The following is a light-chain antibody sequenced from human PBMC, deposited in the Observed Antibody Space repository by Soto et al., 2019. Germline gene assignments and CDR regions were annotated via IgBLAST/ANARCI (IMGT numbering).Light chain of an antibody. Sequence: EIVLTQSPGTLSLSPGERATLSCRAIQSVSSTFLAWYQQKPGQAPRLLIFGVSNRATGIPDRFSGSGSGTDFTLTISSLEPEDFAVYYCQQYGSSRTWTFGQGTKVDIK. CDR3: QQYGSSRTWT. CDR2: GVS. CDR1: QSVSSTF. J-gene: IGKJ1*01. V-gene: IGKV3-20*01.